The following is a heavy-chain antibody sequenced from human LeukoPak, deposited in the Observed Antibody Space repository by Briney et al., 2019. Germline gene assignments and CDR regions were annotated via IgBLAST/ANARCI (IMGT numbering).Heavy chain of an antibody. CDR3: ARDQDNRYYSGMDV. Sequence: GASVTVSCKASGGTFSSYAISWVRRAPGQGLEWMGRIIPILGIANYAQKFQGRVTITADKSTSTAYMELSSLRSEDTAVYYCARDQDNRYYSGMDVWGQGTTVTVSS. CDR2: IIPILGIA. V-gene: IGHV1-69*04. D-gene: IGHD1-1*01. J-gene: IGHJ6*02. CDR1: GGTFSSYA.